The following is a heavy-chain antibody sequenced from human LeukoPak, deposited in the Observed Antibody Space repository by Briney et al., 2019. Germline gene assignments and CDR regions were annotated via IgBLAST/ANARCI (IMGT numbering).Heavy chain of an antibody. J-gene: IGHJ4*02. CDR2: ISYDGSNK. CDR3: AKLVGEGFDY. CDR1: GFTFSSYW. Sequence: GGSLRLSCAASGFTFSSYWMSWVRQAPGKGLERVAVISYDGSNKYYADSVKGRFTISRDNSKNTLYLQMNSLRAEDTAVYYCAKLVGEGFDYWGQGTLVTVSS. V-gene: IGHV3-30*18. D-gene: IGHD3-10*01.